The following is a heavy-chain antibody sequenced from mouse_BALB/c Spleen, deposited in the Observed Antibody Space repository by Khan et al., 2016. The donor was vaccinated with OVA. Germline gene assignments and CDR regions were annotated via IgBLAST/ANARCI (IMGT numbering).Heavy chain of an antibody. CDR2: ISSGGSYT. V-gene: IGHV5-9-3*01. CDR1: GFTFSNYG. J-gene: IGHJ2*01. D-gene: IGHD1-1*01. Sequence: EVELVESGGGLVKPGGSLKFSRAASGFTFSNYGMSWVRQTPEKRLEWVATISSGGSYTYYPDSVQGRFTISRDNAKNTLYLKMSSLRSEDTAMYYCARTPGYYGSNYFDYWGQGTTLTVSS. CDR3: ARTPGYYGSNYFDY.